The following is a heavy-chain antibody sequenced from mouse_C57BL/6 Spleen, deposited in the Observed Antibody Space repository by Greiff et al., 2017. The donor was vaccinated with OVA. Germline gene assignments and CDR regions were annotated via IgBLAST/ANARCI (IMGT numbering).Heavy chain of an antibody. CDR3: AGSTMVTTGFAY. V-gene: IGHV3-6*01. D-gene: IGHD2-2*01. J-gene: IGHJ3*01. Sequence: EVKLMESGPGLVKPSQSLSLTCSVTGYSITRGYYWNWIRQFPGNKLEWMGYISYDGSNNYNPSLKNRISITRDTSKNQFFLKLNSVTTEDTATYYCAGSTMVTTGFAYWGQGTLVTVSA. CDR2: ISYDGSN. CDR1: GYSITRGYY.